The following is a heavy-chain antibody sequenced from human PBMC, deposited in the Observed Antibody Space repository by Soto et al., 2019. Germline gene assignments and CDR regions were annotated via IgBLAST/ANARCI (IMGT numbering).Heavy chain of an antibody. J-gene: IGHJ4*02. V-gene: IGHV1-3*01. Sequence: QVQVVQSGAEVKKPGASVKVSCKTSGYTFNKYPIHWVRQAPGQGLEWMGWINPGNGDAGYSQKFQDRVTITRDTSASTAYMELSGLRSEDTAVYYCARKDYYDSGMYYFDYWGQGTLVTVSS. CDR1: GYTFNKYP. CDR2: INPGNGDA. CDR3: ARKDYYDSGMYYFDY. D-gene: IGHD3-22*01.